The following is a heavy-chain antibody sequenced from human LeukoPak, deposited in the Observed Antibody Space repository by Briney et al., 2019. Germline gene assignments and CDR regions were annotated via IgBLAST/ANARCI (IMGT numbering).Heavy chain of an antibody. CDR2: INPNSGGT. V-gene: IGHV1-2*06. J-gene: IGHJ4*02. D-gene: IGHD6-19*01. CDR3: ARDFTVAGTHYFDY. CDR1: GYTFTGYY. Sequence: ASVKVSCKASGYTFTGYYMHWVRQAPGQGLEWMGRINPNSGGTNYAQKFQGRVTMTRDTSISTAYMELSRLRSDDTAVYYCARDFTVAGTHYFDYWGQGTLVTVSS.